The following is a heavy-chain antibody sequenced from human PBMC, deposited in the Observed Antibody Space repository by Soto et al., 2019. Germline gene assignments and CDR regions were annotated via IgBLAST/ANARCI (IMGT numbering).Heavy chain of an antibody. J-gene: IGHJ4*02. CDR1: GYTFTSYG. V-gene: IGHV1-18*01. CDR3: GRDTGAGRCAY. Sequence: QVQLVQSGAEVKKPGASVKVSCKTSGYTFTSYGITWVRQAPGQGLEWMGWISGSTGKTNYAQRFQGSVTITTDTSTRRTYGEWRRLRPDGTAVYYCGRDTGAGRCAYGGKGPRFTVSS. D-gene: IGHD1-1*01. CDR2: ISGSTGKT.